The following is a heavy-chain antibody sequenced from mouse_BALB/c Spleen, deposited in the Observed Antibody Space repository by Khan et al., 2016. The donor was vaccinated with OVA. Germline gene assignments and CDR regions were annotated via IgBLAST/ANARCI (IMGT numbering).Heavy chain of an antibody. Sequence: QVQLKESGPGLVAPSQSLSITCTVSGFSLNGYGVNWVRQPPGKGLEWLGMIWGDGSTDSNSVLNSRLSISKDKSKSPAVLIMNSLQTDDTAMYYCARADYGNYREAMDYWGQGTSVTVSS. CDR3: ARADYGNYREAMDY. V-gene: IGHV2-6-7*01. D-gene: IGHD2-1*01. CDR1: GFSLNGYG. CDR2: IWGDGST. J-gene: IGHJ4*01.